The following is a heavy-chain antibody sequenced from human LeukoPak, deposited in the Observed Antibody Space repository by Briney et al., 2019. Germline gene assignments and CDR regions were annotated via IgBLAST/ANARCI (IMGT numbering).Heavy chain of an antibody. CDR1: GGSISSDY. CDR2: IYYSGSA. CDR3: LALPWGSYALHI. Sequence: SETLSLTCTVPGGSISSDYWSGIRQPPGKGLEWRGYIYYSGSANYNPSPKRRVTMSVDTSKNQFSLKLNSVTAPATALYYCLALPWGSYALHIWGQGTKVTVSS. D-gene: IGHD3-16*01. J-gene: IGHJ3*02. V-gene: IGHV4-59*01.